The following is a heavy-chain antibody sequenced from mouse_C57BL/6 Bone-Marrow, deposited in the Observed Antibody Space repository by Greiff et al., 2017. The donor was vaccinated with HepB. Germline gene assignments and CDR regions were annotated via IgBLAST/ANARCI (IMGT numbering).Heavy chain of an antibody. J-gene: IGHJ3*01. CDR1: GFSFNTYA. CDR3: VRHEPSDGYLFAY. D-gene: IGHD2-3*01. CDR2: IRSKSNNYAT. V-gene: IGHV10-1*01. Sequence: EVKLVESGGGLVQPKGSLKLSCAASGFSFNTYAMNWVRQAPGKGLEWVARIRSKSNNYATYYADSVKDRFTISRDDSESMLYLQMNNLKTEDTAMYYCVRHEPSDGYLFAYWGQGTLVTVSA.